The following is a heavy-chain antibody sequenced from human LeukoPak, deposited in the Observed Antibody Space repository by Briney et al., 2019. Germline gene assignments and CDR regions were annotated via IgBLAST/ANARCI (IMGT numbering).Heavy chain of an antibody. V-gene: IGHV4-59*01. CDR3: AGMTWKRSWFDP. J-gene: IGHJ5*02. Sequence: SETLSLTCTVSGGSISSYYWSWIRQPPGKGLEWIGYIYYSGSTNYNPSLKSRVTISVDTSKNQFSLKLSSVTAADTAVYYCAGMTWKRSWFDPWGQGALVTVSS. D-gene: IGHD1-1*01. CDR1: GGSISSYY. CDR2: IYYSGST.